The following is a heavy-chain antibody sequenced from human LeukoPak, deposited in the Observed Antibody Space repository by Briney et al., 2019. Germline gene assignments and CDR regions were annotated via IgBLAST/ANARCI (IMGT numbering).Heavy chain of an antibody. D-gene: IGHD2-21*02. CDR1: GYTFTGYY. Sequence: SVKVSCKASGYTFTGYYMHWVRQAPGQGLEWMGGIIPIFGTANYAQKFQGRVTITADESTSTAYMELSSLRSEDTAVYYRASSYCGGDCYSGYWGQGTLVTVSS. J-gene: IGHJ4*02. CDR2: IIPIFGTA. V-gene: IGHV1-69*13. CDR3: ASSYCGGDCYSGY.